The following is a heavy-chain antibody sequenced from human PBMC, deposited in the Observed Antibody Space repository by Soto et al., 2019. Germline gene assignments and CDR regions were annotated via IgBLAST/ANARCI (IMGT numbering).Heavy chain of an antibody. Sequence: PGGSLRLSCAASGFTFSNAWMNWVRQAPGKGLEWVGRIKSKTDGGTTDYAAPVKGRFTISRDDSKNTLYLQMNSLKTEDTAVYYCTTDPVAAPPPYYYGMDVWGQGTTVTVSS. CDR1: GFTFSNAW. D-gene: IGHD6-6*01. CDR2: IKSKTDGGTT. V-gene: IGHV3-15*07. J-gene: IGHJ6*02. CDR3: TTDPVAAPPPYYYGMDV.